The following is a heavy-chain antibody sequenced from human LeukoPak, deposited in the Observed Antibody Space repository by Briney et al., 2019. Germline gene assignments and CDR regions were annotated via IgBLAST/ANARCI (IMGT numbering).Heavy chain of an antibody. J-gene: IGHJ4*02. CDR1: GYTFTSYG. CDR2: ISAYNGNT. Sequence: ASVKVSCKASGYTFTSYGISWVRQAPGQGLEWMGWISAYNGNTNYAQKLQGRVTMTTDTSTSTAYMGLRSLRSDDTAVYYCAIIFRRARNWNYDYWGQGTLVTVSS. D-gene: IGHD1-7*01. CDR3: AIIFRRARNWNYDY. V-gene: IGHV1-18*01.